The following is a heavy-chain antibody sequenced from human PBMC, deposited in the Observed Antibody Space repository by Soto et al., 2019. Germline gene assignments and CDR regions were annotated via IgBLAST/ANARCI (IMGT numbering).Heavy chain of an antibody. CDR2: VTADGGT. J-gene: IGHJ3*02. CDR3: APHVACSGGSCQYDAFAI. CDR1: GFNVSSHA. Sequence: EVQVLESGGGLVQPGGSLRLSCEGSGFNVSSHAMTWIRQAPGKGPEWVATVTADGGTYYADSVKGRYAMSRDTSENTLYLQMNSRGAEDTAAYYCAPHVACSGGSCQYDAFAIRGQGTMVTVSS. D-gene: IGHD2-15*01. V-gene: IGHV3-23*01.